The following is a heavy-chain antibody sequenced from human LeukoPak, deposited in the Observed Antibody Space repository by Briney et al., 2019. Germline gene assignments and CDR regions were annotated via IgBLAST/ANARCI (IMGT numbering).Heavy chain of an antibody. V-gene: IGHV3-48*04. J-gene: IGHJ6*02. CDR2: ISSSSSTI. CDR1: GFTFSSYS. Sequence: QSGGSLRLSCAASGFTFSSYSMNWVRQAPGKGLEWVSYISSSSSTIYYADSVKGRFTISRDNAKNSLYLQMNSLRAEDTAVYYCAREAHYYGMDVWGQGTTVTVSS. CDR3: AREAHYYGMDV.